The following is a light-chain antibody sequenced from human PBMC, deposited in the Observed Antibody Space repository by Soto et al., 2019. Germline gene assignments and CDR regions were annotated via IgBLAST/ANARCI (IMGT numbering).Light chain of an antibody. V-gene: IGLV2-14*03. J-gene: IGLJ1*01. CDR1: SSDVGAYNF. CDR3: SAYTVSRTYV. Sequence: QSVLTQPASVSGSPGQSITISCTGTSSDVGAYNFVSWHQQHPGKAPKLMIYNVYDRHSGISYRFSGSKSGNTASLTISGLQGEDEADYYCSAYTVSRTYVFGTGTKLTVL. CDR2: NVY.